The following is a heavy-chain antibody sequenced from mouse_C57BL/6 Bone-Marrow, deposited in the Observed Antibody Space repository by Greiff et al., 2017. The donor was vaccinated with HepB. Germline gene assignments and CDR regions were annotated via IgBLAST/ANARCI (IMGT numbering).Heavy chain of an antibody. D-gene: IGHD2-5*01. J-gene: IGHJ3*01. Sequence: EVMLVESGPELVKPGASVKISCKASGYSFTGYYMNWVKQSPEKSLEWIGEINPSTGGTTYNQKFKAKATLTVDKSSSTAYMQLKSLTSEDSAVYYCARWAYYSNYGGFAYWGQGTLVTVSA. CDR3: ARWAYYSNYGGFAY. CDR1: GYSFTGYY. V-gene: IGHV1-42*01. CDR2: INPSTGGT.